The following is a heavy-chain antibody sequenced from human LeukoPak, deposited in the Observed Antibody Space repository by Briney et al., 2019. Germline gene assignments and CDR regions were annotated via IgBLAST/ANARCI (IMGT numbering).Heavy chain of an antibody. Sequence: SETLSLTCTVCAGSISSYYWSWIRQPPGKGLEWIGYIYYSGSTNYNPSLKSRVTISVDTSKNQFSLKLSSVTAADTAVYYCARARTITGYFDYWGQGTLVTVSS. V-gene: IGHV4-59*01. D-gene: IGHD5-24*01. CDR3: ARARTITGYFDY. CDR2: IYYSGST. J-gene: IGHJ4*02. CDR1: AGSISSYY.